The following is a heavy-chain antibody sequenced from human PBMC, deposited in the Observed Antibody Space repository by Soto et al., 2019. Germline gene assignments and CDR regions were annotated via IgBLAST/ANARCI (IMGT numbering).Heavy chain of an antibody. V-gene: IGHV3-48*01. Sequence: EVQLVESGGGLVQPGGSLRLSCAASGFTVSSYSMNWVRQAPGKGLELVSYISSSSSTIYYADSVKGRFTISRDTAKKSLYLQMNSLRAEDTAVYYCARGYSSGWYSWFGSWGQGTLVTVSS. CDR1: GFTVSSYS. CDR2: ISSSSSTI. J-gene: IGHJ5*01. CDR3: ARGYSSGWYSWFGS. D-gene: IGHD6-19*01.